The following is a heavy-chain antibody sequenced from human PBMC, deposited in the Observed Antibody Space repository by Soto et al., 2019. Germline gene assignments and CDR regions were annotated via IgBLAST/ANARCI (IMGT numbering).Heavy chain of an antibody. CDR1: GGSFSGYY. V-gene: IGHV4-34*01. Sequence: QVQLQQRGAGLLKPSETLSLTCAVYGGSFSGYYWSWIRLSPGKGLEWIGEVNHGGSTNYIPSLKSRVTISVDTSKNQFSLRLSSVTAADTAVYYCARKGGNPTPQRVFDFWGQGTLVTVSS. D-gene: IGHD2-15*01. CDR2: VNHGGST. J-gene: IGHJ4*02. CDR3: ARKGGNPTPQRVFDF.